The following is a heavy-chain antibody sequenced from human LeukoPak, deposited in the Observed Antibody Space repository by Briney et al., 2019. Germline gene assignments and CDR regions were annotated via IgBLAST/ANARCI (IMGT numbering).Heavy chain of an antibody. V-gene: IGHV1-18*01. CDR1: GYTFTSYG. CDR2: ISAYNGNT. CDR3: ARGYSSSWYGAFDI. D-gene: IGHD6-13*01. Sequence: ASVKVSCKASGYTFTSYGIGWVRQAPGQGLEWMGWISAYNGNTNYAQKLQGRVTMTTDTSTSTAYMELRSLRSDDTAVYYCARGYSSSWYGAFDIWGQGTMVTVSS. J-gene: IGHJ3*02.